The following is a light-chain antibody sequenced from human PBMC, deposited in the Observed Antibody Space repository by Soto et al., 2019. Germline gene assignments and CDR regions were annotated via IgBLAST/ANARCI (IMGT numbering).Light chain of an antibody. Sequence: QSVLTQPASVSGSPGQSITISCTGTSSDVGSYNLVSWYQQHPGKAPKLMIYEGSKRPSGVSNRFSGSKSGNTASLTISGPQAEEEVVYSCCSYAGSSIFLVFGGGTNLPVL. CDR1: SSDVGSYNL. CDR3: CSYAGSSIFLV. CDR2: EGS. V-gene: IGLV2-23*03. J-gene: IGLJ2*01.